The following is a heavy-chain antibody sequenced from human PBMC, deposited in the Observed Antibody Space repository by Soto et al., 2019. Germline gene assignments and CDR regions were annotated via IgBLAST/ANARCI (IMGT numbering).Heavy chain of an antibody. CDR2: INPNSGGT. Sequence: ASVKVSCKASGYTFTGYYMHWVRQAPGQGLEWMGWINPNSGGTNYAQKFQGWVTMTRDTSISTAYMELSRLRSEDTAVYYCVRESYTGSWYFCEYWGQGTLVTVSS. CDR1: GYTFTGYY. CDR3: VRESYTGSWYFCEY. D-gene: IGHD6-13*01. J-gene: IGHJ4*02. V-gene: IGHV1-2*04.